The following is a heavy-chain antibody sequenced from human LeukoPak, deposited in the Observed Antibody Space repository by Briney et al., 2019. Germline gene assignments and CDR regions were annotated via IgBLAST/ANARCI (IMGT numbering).Heavy chain of an antibody. V-gene: IGHV3-74*01. CDR3: ARVRYYGNWFDP. Sequence: GGSLRLSCAASGFIFSSYWTHWVRQAPGKGLVWVSRINSDGSSTSYADSVKGRFTISRDNAKNTLYLQMNSLRAEDTAVYYCARVRYYGNWFDPWGQGTLVTVSS. CDR2: INSDGSST. CDR1: GFIFSSYW. D-gene: IGHD3-3*01. J-gene: IGHJ5*02.